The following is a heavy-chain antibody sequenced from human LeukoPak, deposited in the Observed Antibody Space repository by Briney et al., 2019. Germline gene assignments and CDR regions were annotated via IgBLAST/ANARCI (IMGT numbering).Heavy chain of an antibody. Sequence: GSLRLSCAASGFTFSSYGMHWVRQAPGKGLEWVAFIRYDGSNKYYADSVKGRFTISRDNSKNTLYLQMNSLRAEDTAVYYCASLRAVAGRFDYWGQGTLVTVSS. CDR2: IRYDGSNK. J-gene: IGHJ4*02. V-gene: IGHV3-30*02. CDR3: ASLRAVAGRFDY. CDR1: GFTFSSYG. D-gene: IGHD6-19*01.